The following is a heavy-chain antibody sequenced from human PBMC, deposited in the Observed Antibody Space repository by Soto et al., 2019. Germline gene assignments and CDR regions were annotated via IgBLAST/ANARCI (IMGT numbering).Heavy chain of an antibody. Sequence: EVQLVESGGGLIQPGGSLRLSCAASGFTVSSNYMSWVRQAPGKGLEWVSVIYSGGSTYYADSVKGRFTISRDNSKNTLYLQMNRLRAEDTAVYYCARESRYSSGWYLGAFDIWGQGTMVTVSS. D-gene: IGHD6-19*01. J-gene: IGHJ3*02. CDR3: ARESRYSSGWYLGAFDI. CDR2: IYSGGST. CDR1: GFTVSSNY. V-gene: IGHV3-53*01.